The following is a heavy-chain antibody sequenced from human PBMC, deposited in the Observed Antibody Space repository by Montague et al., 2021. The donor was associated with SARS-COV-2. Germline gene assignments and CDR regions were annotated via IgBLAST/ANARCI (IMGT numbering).Heavy chain of an antibody. CDR3: ARDSKGGRQLGNWFDP. V-gene: IGHV4-39*07. CDR2: MHYSRAT. D-gene: IGHD6-13*01. Sequence: SETLSLTCSVSGGSLETSGYYWGWVRQPPGKGLEWIVSMHYSRATFYNPSLKSRVTMSLDTSKNHFSLNLTSVTAADTAVYFCARDSKGGRQLGNWFDPWGQGTLATVSS. CDR1: GGSLETSGYY. J-gene: IGHJ5*02.